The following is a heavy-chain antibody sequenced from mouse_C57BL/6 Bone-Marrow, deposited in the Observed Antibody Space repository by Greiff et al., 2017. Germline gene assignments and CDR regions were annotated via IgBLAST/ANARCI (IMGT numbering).Heavy chain of an antibody. CDR2: ISNLAYSI. V-gene: IGHV5-15*01. Sequence: EVQLVESGGGLVQPGGSLKLSCAASGFTFSDYGMAWVRQAPRKGPEWVAFISNLAYSIYYADTVTGRFTISREHAKNTLYLEMSSLRSEDTAMYYCARHGAHAMDYWGQGTSVTVAS. J-gene: IGHJ4*01. CDR3: ARHGAHAMDY. CDR1: GFTFSDYG.